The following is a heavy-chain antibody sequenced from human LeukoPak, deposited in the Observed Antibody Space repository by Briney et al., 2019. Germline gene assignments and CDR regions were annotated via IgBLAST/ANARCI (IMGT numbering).Heavy chain of an antibody. D-gene: IGHD2-8*01. CDR2: ISGSGDST. V-gene: IGHV3-23*01. J-gene: IGHJ4*02. CDR3: AKDRSDNNTWYAGSH. CDR1: GFTFSTYA. Sequence: GGSLRLSCAASGFTFSTYAMSWVRQAPGKGLEWVSGISGSGDSTYYADSVKGRFTISRDNSKSTLYLQMNSLRAEDTAVYYCAKDRSDNNTWYAGSHWGQGTLVTVSS.